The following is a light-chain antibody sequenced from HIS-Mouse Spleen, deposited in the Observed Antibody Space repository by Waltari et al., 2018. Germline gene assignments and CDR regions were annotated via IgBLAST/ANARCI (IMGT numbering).Light chain of an antibody. CDR1: SSAVGSYNL. J-gene: IGLJ2*01. V-gene: IGLV2-23*01. Sequence: QSALTQPASVSGSPGQSITISCTGTSSAVGSYNLVSWYQKHPGQAPKPMIYEGSKRPSGVSNRFSGSKSGNTASLKISGLQAEDEADYYCCSYAGSSTLVFGGGTKLTVL. CDR3: CSYAGSSTLV. CDR2: EGS.